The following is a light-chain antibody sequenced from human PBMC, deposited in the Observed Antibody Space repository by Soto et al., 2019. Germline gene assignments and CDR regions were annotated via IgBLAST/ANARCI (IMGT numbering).Light chain of an antibody. J-gene: IGLJ1*01. V-gene: IGLV3-21*02. CDR1: NIGSKS. Sequence: SYELAQPPSVSVAPGQTARITCGVNNIGSKSVHWYQQKPGQAPELVVYDDSERPSGIPERFSGSNSGNTATLTISRVEAGDEADYYCQVWDSSSDHYVFGTGTKVTAL. CDR2: DDS. CDR3: QVWDSSSDHYV.